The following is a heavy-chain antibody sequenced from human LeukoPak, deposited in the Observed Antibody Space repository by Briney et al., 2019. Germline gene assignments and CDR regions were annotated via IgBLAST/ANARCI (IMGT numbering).Heavy chain of an antibody. J-gene: IGHJ4*02. Sequence: GGSLRLSCAASGFTFSSYAMHWDRQAPGKGLEWVAVISYDGSSKYYADSVKGRFTISRDNSKNTLYLQMNSLRAEDTAVYYCARVSGKFYDILTGYYSYWGQGTLVTVSS. CDR1: GFTFSSYA. V-gene: IGHV3-30-3*01. CDR2: ISYDGSSK. D-gene: IGHD3-9*01. CDR3: ARVSGKFYDILTGYYSY.